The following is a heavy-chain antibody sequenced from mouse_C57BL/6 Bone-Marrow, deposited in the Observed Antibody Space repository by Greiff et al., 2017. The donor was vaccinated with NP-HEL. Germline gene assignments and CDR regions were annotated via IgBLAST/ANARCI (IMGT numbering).Heavy chain of an antibody. CDR1: GFNIKNTY. Sequence: EVQLVESVAELVRPGASVKLSCTASGFNIKNTYMHWVKQRPEQGLEWIGWIDPENGDTEYAPKFQGKATITADTSSNTAYLQLSSLTSEDTAIYYCASGDYFDYWGQGTTLTVSS. CDR3: ASGDYFDY. V-gene: IGHV14-3*01. CDR2: IDPENGDT. J-gene: IGHJ2*01.